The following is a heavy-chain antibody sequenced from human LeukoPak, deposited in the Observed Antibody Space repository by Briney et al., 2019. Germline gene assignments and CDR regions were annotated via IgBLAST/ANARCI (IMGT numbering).Heavy chain of an antibody. CDR2: IHYSGST. V-gene: IGHV4-59*01. CDR3: ARPREMPTTTAAFDI. J-gene: IGHJ3*02. CDR1: GGSINSYY. Sequence: PSETLSLTCTVSGGSINSYYWSWIRQPPGKRLEWIGCIHYSGSTSYNPSLKSRVSISMDTSKNQFSLKLNYVTTADTAVYYCARPREMPTTTAAFDIWGQGTMVTVSS. D-gene: IGHD5-24*01.